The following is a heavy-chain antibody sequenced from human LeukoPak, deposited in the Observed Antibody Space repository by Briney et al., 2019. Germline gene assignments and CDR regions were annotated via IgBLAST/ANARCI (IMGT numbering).Heavy chain of an antibody. J-gene: IGHJ4*02. CDR3: ARAVERSNYFDY. V-gene: IGHV1-46*01. Sequence: ASVKVSCKASGYIFTSYYMHWVRQAPGQGLEGMGIIYPSGGSTSYAQKFQGRVTMTRDTSTSTVYMELSSLRSEDTAVYYCARAVERSNYFDYWGQGTLVTVSS. D-gene: IGHD5-24*01. CDR1: GYIFTSYY. CDR2: IYPSGGST.